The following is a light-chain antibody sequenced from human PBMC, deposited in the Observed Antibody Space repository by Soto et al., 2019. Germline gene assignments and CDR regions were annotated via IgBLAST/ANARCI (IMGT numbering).Light chain of an antibody. CDR1: QSVSSSY. CDR3: QQYGDSSRT. J-gene: IGKJ1*01. Sequence: EIVLTQSPGTLSSSPGERATLSCRASQSVSSSYLAWYQHRPGQAPRLLIYGSSRRATGIPDRFGGSGSGPDFTLPISRLEPEDFAVYYCQQYGDSSRTFGQGTQVEIK. V-gene: IGKV3-20*01. CDR2: GSS.